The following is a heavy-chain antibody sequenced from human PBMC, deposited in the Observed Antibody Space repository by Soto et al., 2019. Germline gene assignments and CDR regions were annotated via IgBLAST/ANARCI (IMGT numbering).Heavy chain of an antibody. V-gene: IGHV3-21*01. D-gene: IGHD4-17*01. J-gene: IGHJ5*02. Sequence: GGSLRLSCAASGFTFSSYSMNWVRQAPGKGLEWVSSISSSSSYIYYADSVKGRFTISRDNAKNSLYLQMNSLRAEDTAVYYCARSTYGDPAPDSWFDPWGQGTLVTVSS. CDR2: ISSSSSYI. CDR3: ARSTYGDPAPDSWFDP. CDR1: GFTFSSYS.